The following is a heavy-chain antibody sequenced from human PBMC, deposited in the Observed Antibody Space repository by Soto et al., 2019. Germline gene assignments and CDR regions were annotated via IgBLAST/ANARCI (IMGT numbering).Heavy chain of an antibody. CDR3: AKVVVAAHDAFDI. V-gene: IGHV3-23*01. Sequence: EVQLLESGGGLVQPGGSLRLSCAASGFTFSSYAMSWVRQAPGKGLEWVSAISGSGGSTYYAHSVKVRFTISRDNSNNTLYLQMNSLRAEDTAVYYCAKVVVAAHDAFDIWGQGTMVTVSS. D-gene: IGHD2-15*01. CDR2: ISGSGGST. J-gene: IGHJ3*02. CDR1: GFTFSSYA.